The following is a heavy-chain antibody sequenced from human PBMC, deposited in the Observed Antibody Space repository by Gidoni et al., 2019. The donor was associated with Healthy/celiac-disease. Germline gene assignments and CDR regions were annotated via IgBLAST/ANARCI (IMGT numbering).Heavy chain of an antibody. D-gene: IGHD5-18*01. CDR3: ARSIEPSGYSYGTPYY. CDR1: GFTFSSYS. J-gene: IGHJ4*02. V-gene: IGHV3-21*01. CDR2: ISSSSSYI. Sequence: EVQLVESGGGLVKPGGSLRLSCAASGFTFSSYSMNWVRQAPGKGLEWVSSISSSSSYIYYADSVKGRFTISRDNAKNSLYLQMNSLRAEDTAVYYCARSIEPSGYSYGTPYYWGQGTLVTVSS.